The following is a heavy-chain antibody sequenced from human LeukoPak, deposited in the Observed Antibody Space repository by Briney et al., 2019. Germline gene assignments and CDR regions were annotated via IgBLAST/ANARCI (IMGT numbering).Heavy chain of an antibody. D-gene: IGHD6-13*01. CDR3: ARGLQQLDAFDI. V-gene: IGHV3-30*14. CDR2: ISNDGTNK. J-gene: IGHJ3*02. CDR1: GFTFTSYA. Sequence: GGSLRLSCAASGFTFTSYALHWVRQAPGKGLEWVAVISNDGTNKFYADSVKGRFTISRDNSKNTLYLQMNSLRAEDTAVYYCARGLQQLDAFDIWGQGTMVTVSS.